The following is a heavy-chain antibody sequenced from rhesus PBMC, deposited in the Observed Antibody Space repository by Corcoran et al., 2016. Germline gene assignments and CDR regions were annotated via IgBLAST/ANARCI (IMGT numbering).Heavy chain of an antibody. CDR3: ARLGYWSGVFDY. CDR2: ISGSSGST. V-gene: IGHV4-165*01. J-gene: IGHJ4*01. CDR1: GGSFSGYY. Sequence: QVQLQESGPGLVKPSETLSLTCAASGGSFSGYYWGWIPQPPGTGLEWIGFISGSSGSTDYNPSLKSRVTISTDTSKNQFSLKLSSMTAADTAVYYCARLGYWSGVFDYWGQGVLVTVSS. D-gene: IGHD3-22*01.